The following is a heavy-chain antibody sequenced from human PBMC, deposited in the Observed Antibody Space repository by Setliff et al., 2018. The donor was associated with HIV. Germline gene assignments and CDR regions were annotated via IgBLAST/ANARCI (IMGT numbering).Heavy chain of an antibody. D-gene: IGHD3-10*01. CDR2: IWADEITK. Sequence: GGSLRLTCAASGFTFSPYAIHWVRQAPGMGLEWVAMIWADEITKFYADSVKGRFTISRDNAKNSLYLQMNSLRAEDTAVYYCASVLRYYGSGSYPFGYWGQGTLVTVLL. CDR1: GFTFSPYA. CDR3: ASVLRYYGSGSYPFGY. J-gene: IGHJ4*02. V-gene: IGHV3-33*08.